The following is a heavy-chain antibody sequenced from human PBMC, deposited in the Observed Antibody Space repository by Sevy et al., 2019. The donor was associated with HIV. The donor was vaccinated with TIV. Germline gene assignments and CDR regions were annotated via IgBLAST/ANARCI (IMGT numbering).Heavy chain of an antibody. CDR2: IYYSGST. J-gene: IGHJ6*02. V-gene: IGHV4-59*01. Sequence: SENLSLTCTVSGGSISSYYWSWIRQPPGKGLEWIGYIYYSGSTNYNPSLKSRVTISVDTSKNQFSLKLSSVTAADTAMYYCARETTDYYYGMDVWGQGTTVTVSS. CDR3: ARETTDYYYGMDV. CDR1: GGSISSYY.